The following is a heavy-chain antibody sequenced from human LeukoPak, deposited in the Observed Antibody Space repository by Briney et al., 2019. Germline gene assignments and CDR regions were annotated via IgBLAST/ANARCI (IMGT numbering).Heavy chain of an antibody. J-gene: IGHJ3*02. CDR1: GGTFSSYA. CDR3: ARGDYGDYGAFDI. V-gene: IGHV1-69*05. CDR2: IIPIFGTA. Sequence: GASVKVSCKASGGTFSSYAISWVRQAPGQGLEWMGRIIPIFGTANYAQKFQGRVTITTDESTNTAYMELSSLRSGDTAVYYCARGDYGDYGAFDIWGQGTMVTVSS. D-gene: IGHD4-17*01.